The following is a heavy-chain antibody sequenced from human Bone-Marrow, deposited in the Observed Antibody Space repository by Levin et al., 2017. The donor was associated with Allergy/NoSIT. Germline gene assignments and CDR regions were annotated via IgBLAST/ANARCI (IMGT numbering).Heavy chain of an antibody. CDR1: GGTISSYD. Sequence: AGGALRLSCTASGGTISSYDRSWIRQPPGKGLEWIGYIYYSGSTNYNPSLKSRVTISVETSKNQFCLKLSSVTAADTAVDYGARGGIAAAGLPCDYWGQGTLVTV. V-gene: IGHV4-59*01. CDR2: IYYSGST. J-gene: IGHJ4*02. D-gene: IGHD6-13*01. CDR3: ARGGIAAAGLPCDY.